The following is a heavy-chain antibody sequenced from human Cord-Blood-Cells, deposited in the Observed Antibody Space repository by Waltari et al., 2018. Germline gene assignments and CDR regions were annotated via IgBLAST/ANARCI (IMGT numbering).Heavy chain of an antibody. CDR3: ARDRFMRKNIAARPPYFDY. Sequence: QVQLVQSGAEVKKPGSSVKVSCKASGGTFSSYAISWVRQAPGHGLEWMGRIIPILGIANYAQKFQGRVTITADKSTSTAYMELSSLRSEDTAVYYCARDRFMRKNIAARPPYFDYWGQGTLVTVSS. D-gene: IGHD6-6*01. CDR2: IIPILGIA. V-gene: IGHV1-69*09. J-gene: IGHJ4*02. CDR1: GGTFSSYA.